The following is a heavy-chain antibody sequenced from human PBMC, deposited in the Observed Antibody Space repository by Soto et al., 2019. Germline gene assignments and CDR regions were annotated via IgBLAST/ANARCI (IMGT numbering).Heavy chain of an antibody. D-gene: IGHD2-2*02. CDR2: INHSGST. CDR1: GGSFSGYY. Sequence: PSETLSLTCAVYGGSFSGYYWSWIRQPPGKVLEWIGEINHSGSTNYNPSLKSRVTISLDTSKNQFSLKLSSVTAADTAVYYCARGAAYCSSTSCYKGEKYYFDYWGQGTLVTVSS. J-gene: IGHJ4*02. CDR3: ARGAAYCSSTSCYKGEKYYFDY. V-gene: IGHV4-34*01.